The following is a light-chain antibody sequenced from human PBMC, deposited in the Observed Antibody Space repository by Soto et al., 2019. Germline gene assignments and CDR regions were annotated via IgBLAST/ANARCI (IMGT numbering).Light chain of an antibody. J-gene: IGLJ3*02. V-gene: IGLV4-69*01. CDR1: SGHSSYA. Sequence: QLVLTQSPSASASLGASVTLTCTLSSGHSSYAIAWHQQQPEKGPRFLMKVNSDGSHSKGDGIPDRFSGSSSGAERYLTISSLQSEDEADYYCQTWGTGIVVFGGGTKLTVL. CDR3: QTWGTGIVV. CDR2: VNSDGSH.